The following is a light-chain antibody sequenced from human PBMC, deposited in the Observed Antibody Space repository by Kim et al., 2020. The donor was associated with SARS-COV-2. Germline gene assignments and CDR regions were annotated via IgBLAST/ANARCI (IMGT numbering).Light chain of an antibody. J-gene: IGKJ2*01. CDR3: QQYGSSPYT. Sequence: LWPGERATRSCRASQSVGSGYLAWYQQKPGQAPRLLIYGASSRATGIPDRCSGSGSGTDFTLTISRLEPEDFAVYYRQQYGSSPYTFGQGTKLEI. CDR2: GAS. V-gene: IGKV3-20*01. CDR1: QSVGSGY.